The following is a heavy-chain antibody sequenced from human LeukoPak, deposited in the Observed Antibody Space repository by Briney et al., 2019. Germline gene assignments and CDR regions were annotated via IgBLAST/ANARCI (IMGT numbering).Heavy chain of an antibody. Sequence: SETLSLTCTVSGGSISSYYWSWIRQPAGRGLEWIGRIYTSGSTNYNPSLKSRVTMSVDTSKNQFSLKLSSVTAADTAVYYCARDGGYCSGGSCYYYYYMDVWGKGTTVTVSS. V-gene: IGHV4-4*07. J-gene: IGHJ6*03. CDR3: ARDGGYCSGGSCYYYYYMDV. CDR1: GGSISSYY. D-gene: IGHD2-15*01. CDR2: IYTSGST.